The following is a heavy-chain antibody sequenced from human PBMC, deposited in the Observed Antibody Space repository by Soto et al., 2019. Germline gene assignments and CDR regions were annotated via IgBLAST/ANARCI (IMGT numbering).Heavy chain of an antibody. CDR1: GFTFTSSA. D-gene: IGHD4-17*01. CDR2: IVVGSGNT. V-gene: IGHV1-58*02. CDR3: AAGGYGDSTFDY. Sequence: GASVKVSCKASGFTFTSSAMQWVRQARGQRLEWIGWIVVGSGNTNYAQKFQERVTITRDMSTSTAYMELSSLRSEDTAVYYCAAGGYGDSTFDYWGQGTLVTVSS. J-gene: IGHJ4*02.